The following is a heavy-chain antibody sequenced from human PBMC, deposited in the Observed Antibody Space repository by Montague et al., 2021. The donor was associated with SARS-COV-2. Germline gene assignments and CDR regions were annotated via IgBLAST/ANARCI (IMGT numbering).Heavy chain of an antibody. D-gene: IGHD6-19*01. CDR2: LSSSGST. J-gene: IGHJ4*02. V-gene: IGHV4-39*02. CDR3: ARPGSVSGWFYFDD. Sequence: SETLSLTCIVSGESIDRDTYYWGWIRQSPGKGLEWIGSLSSSGSTYYNPPLRSRVTISMDTSKNHFSLKVNSVTATDTAVYFCARPGSVSGWFYFDDWGQGTLVSASS. CDR1: GESIDRDTYY.